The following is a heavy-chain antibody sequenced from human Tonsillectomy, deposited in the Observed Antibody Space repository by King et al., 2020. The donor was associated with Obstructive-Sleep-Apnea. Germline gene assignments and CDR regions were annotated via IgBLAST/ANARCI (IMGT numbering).Heavy chain of an antibody. CDR1: GVSISSYY. J-gene: IGHJ4*02. D-gene: IGHD3-16*01. Sequence: QLQESGPGLVKPSETLSLTCTVSGVSISSYYWSWIRQPPGKGLEWIGYIYYSGSTNYNPSLKSRVTISVDTSKNQFSLQRSSVTAAGTAVYYCAGGGGIKGAPGYWGQGTLVTVSS. V-gene: IGHV4-59*01. CDR2: IYYSGST. CDR3: AGGGGIKGAPGY.